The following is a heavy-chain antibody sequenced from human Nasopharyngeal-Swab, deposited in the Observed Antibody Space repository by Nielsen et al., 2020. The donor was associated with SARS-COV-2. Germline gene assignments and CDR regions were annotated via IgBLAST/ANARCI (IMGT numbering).Heavy chain of an antibody. D-gene: IGHD6-13*01. CDR2: LYYNGNT. V-gene: IGHV4-39*01. J-gene: IGHJ4*02. CDR1: GDSIAYSTFY. CDR3: VRSSSWYYFDY. Sequence: SETLSLTCTVSGDSIAYSTFYWGWIRQPPGKGLAWIGTLYYNGNTYQNPSLKSRLTISVDKSKNQFSLQLSSVTAADTAVYYCVRSSSWYYFDYWAQGTQVTVSS.